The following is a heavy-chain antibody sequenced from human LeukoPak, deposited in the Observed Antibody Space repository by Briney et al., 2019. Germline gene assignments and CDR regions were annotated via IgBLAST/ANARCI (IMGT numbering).Heavy chain of an antibody. V-gene: IGHV3-23*01. D-gene: IGHD2-8*02. Sequence: GGSLRLSCVASGFTFTNYWMIWVRQPPGKGLEWVSSIFPSGGEIHYADSVRGRFTISRDNSKSTLSLQMNSLRAEDTAIYYCATYRQVLLPFESWGQGTLVTVSS. CDR1: GFTFTNYW. J-gene: IGHJ4*02. CDR2: IFPSGGEI. CDR3: ATYRQVLLPFES.